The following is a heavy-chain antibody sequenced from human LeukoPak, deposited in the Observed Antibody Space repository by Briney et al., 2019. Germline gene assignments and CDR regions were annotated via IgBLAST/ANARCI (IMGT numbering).Heavy chain of an antibody. CDR1: GGSISSYY. CDR3: AREGAGDTAMAFDY. CDR2: ISYSGST. J-gene: IGHJ4*02. Sequence: SETLSLTCSVSGGSISSYYWSWIRQPPGKGLEWIADISYSGSTDYNPSLKGRVTIAADTSKSQFSLRLSSVTAADTAVYYCAREGAGDTAMAFDYWGQGTLVTVSS. D-gene: IGHD5-18*01. V-gene: IGHV4-59*01.